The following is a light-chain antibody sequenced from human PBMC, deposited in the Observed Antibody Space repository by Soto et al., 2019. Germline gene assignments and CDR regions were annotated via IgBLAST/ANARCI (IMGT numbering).Light chain of an antibody. Sequence: EIVMTQSPATLSVSPGERATLSCRASQSVSSNLAWYQQKPGQAPRLLIYGASTRATGIPARLSGSGSGTEFTLTISSLRSEDFAVYYCQQYNNWPPLFGQGTKLEIK. CDR1: QSVSSN. J-gene: IGKJ2*01. CDR2: GAS. CDR3: QQYNNWPPL. V-gene: IGKV3-15*01.